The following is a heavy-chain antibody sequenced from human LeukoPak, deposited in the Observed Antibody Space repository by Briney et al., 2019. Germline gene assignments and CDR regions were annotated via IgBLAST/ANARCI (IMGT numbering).Heavy chain of an antibody. Sequence: PSETLSLTCTVSNGSMTNNYWSWIRQPPGKGLEWIGYIYSSGSTIYNPSLKSRVTISIDTSKNQFSLKLISVTAEDTAVYYCAGDWNWGQGTLVTVSS. CDR3: AGDWN. CDR1: NGSMTNNY. CDR2: IYSSGST. J-gene: IGHJ4*02. V-gene: IGHV4-59*01. D-gene: IGHD3-3*01.